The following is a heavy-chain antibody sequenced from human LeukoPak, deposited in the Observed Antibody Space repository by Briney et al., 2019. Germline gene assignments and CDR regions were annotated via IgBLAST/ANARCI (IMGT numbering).Heavy chain of an antibody. CDR3: ARSALEEVGWFDP. CDR1: GGTFSSYT. CDR2: IIPIFGTA. J-gene: IGHJ5*02. D-gene: IGHD1-1*01. Sequence: SVKVSCKASGGTFSSYTISWVRQAPGQGLEWMGGIIPIFGTANYAQKFQGRVTITTDESTSTAYMELSSLRSEDTAVYYCARSALEEVGWFDPWGQGTLVTVSS. V-gene: IGHV1-69*05.